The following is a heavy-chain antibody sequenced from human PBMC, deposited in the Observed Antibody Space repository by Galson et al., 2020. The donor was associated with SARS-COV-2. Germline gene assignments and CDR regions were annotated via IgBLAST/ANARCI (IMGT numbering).Heavy chain of an antibody. CDR3: LSYSSTRQNH. J-gene: IGHJ5*02. CDR2: LSPNGGTS. D-gene: IGHD2-2*01. Sequence: GESLKIPCSASGIIFSDYAMHWVRQAPGKGLEYVPTLSPNGGTSFYADSVNGRFTMSRDNSNNMFYLQMTALRLEDTALYYCLSYSSTRQNHWGQGTQVTVSS. V-gene: IGHV3-64D*06. CDR1: GIIFSDYA.